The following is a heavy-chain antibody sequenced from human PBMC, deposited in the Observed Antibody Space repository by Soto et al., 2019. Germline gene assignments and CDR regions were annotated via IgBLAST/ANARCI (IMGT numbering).Heavy chain of an antibody. CDR1: GYTFRNFG. Sequence: QIPLLQSGAEVKKPGASVKVTCKASGYTFRNFGISWVRQAPGQGLEWMGWISAYNANANYAQKFQGRLTMTADTSTSTAYMELRSLRSDDTAVYYCARENIYFDYWGQGTLVTVSS. J-gene: IGHJ4*02. CDR3: ARENIYFDY. CDR2: ISAYNANA. V-gene: IGHV1-18*01.